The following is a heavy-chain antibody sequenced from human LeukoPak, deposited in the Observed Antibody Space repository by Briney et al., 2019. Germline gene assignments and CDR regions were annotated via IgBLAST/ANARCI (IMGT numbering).Heavy chain of an antibody. CDR2: ICARGST. CDR1: GGSISNYY. J-gene: IGHJ4*02. V-gene: IGHV4-4*07. Sequence: SETLSLTCRVSGGSISNYYWSWIRQPAGKGLEWIGRICARGSTNHNPSRKSRVTMSVDTSKDQSSLKLSSVTAADTAMYYCARGRPYSASYYDSDYWGQGTLVTVSS. D-gene: IGHD1-26*01. CDR3: ARGRPYSASYYDSDY.